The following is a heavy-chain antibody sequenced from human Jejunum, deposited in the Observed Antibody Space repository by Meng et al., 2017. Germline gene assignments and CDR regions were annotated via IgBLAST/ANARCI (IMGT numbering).Heavy chain of an antibody. D-gene: IGHD1-26*01. J-gene: IGHJ5*02. Sequence: VQLLQACPGLVKPSETLSLTCAVSGDSISGYYWNWIRQPAGKGLEWIGRIYISGTTNFNPSFESRVTMSVDTSKNEVSLHMNSVTAADTAVYYCARGGPSGGFDPWGQGTLVTVSS. V-gene: IGHV4-4*07. CDR3: ARGGPSGGFDP. CDR2: IYISGTT. CDR1: GDSISGYY.